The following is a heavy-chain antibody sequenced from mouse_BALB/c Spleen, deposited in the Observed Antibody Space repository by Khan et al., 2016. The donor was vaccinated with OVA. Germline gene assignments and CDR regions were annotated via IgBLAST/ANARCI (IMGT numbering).Heavy chain of an antibody. CDR2: INTNTGEP. CDR1: GYIFTNYG. J-gene: IGHJ3*01. V-gene: IGHV9-3*02. Sequence: QIQLVQSGPELKKPGETVKISCKASGYIFTNYGMNWVKQAPGKGLKWMGWINTNTGEPTFAEEFKERFAFSLETSANTAYLQINSLKNEDTATYFCARGYYMYGCWFAYWGQGTLVTVSA. CDR3: ARGYYMYGCWFAY. D-gene: IGHD2-14*01.